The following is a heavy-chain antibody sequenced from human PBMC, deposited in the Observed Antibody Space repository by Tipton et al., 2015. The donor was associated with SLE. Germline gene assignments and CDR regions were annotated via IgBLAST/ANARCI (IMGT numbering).Heavy chain of an antibody. V-gene: IGHV4-38-2*02. D-gene: IGHD3-3*01. CDR3: ARGPRGYDFWSGYYGWFDP. Sequence: TLSLTCTVSGYSISSGFSWGWIRQPPGKGLEWIAYISHSGSSDYNPSLRSRVTISRDTSRNQFSLKLSSVTAADTAVYYCARGPRGYDFWSGYYGWFDPWGQGTLVTVSS. CDR2: ISHSGSS. CDR1: GYSISSGFS. J-gene: IGHJ5*02.